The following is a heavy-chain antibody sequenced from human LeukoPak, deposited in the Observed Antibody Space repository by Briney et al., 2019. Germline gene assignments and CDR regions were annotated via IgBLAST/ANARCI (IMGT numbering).Heavy chain of an antibody. D-gene: IGHD6-19*01. CDR3: ARDVGSGWYHFDN. J-gene: IGHJ4*02. CDR1: GFTFSRYW. CDR2: INSDGSST. V-gene: IGHV3-74*01. Sequence: GGSLRLSCVASGFTFSRYWMHWVRQAPGKGLVWVSRINSDGSSTTYADSVEGRFTISRDNAENTPYLQMNSLRVEDTAVYYCARDVGSGWYHFDNWGQGTLVTVSS.